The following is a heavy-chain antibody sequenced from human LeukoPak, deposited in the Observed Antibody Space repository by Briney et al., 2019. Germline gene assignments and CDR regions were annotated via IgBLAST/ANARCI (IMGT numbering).Heavy chain of an antibody. Sequence: ASVKVSCKASGYTFTSYYMHWVRQAPGQGLEWMGIINPSGGSTSYAQKFQGRVTMTRDTSTSTVYMELISLRSEDTAVYYCARGYAPPAHFAYCGGDCTNPETYYFDYWGQGTLVTVSS. V-gene: IGHV1-46*01. CDR2: INPSGGST. CDR1: GYTFTSYY. J-gene: IGHJ4*02. CDR3: ARGYAPPAHFAYCGGDCTNPETYYFDY. D-gene: IGHD2-21*02.